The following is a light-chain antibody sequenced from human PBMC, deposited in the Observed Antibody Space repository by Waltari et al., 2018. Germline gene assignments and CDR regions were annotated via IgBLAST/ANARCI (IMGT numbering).Light chain of an antibody. J-gene: IGKJ4*01. V-gene: IGKV1-9*01. CDR2: AAS. CDR3: QQVNSYPLT. CDR1: QSINNF. Sequence: DIQLTQSPSFLSASLGDRVTVTCRASQSINNFLAWYQQKPGEAPKLLIHAASTLQRGVPSRFRGTGSGTEFILTLSSLQPEDFATYYCQQVNSYPLTFGGGTTVE.